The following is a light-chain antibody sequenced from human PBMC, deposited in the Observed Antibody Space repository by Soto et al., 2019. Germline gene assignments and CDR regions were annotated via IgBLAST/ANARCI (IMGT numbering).Light chain of an antibody. V-gene: IGKV1-39*01. CDR2: AAS. J-gene: IGKJ1*01. CDR1: QSISSY. CDR3: QQRYSTPWP. Sequence: DIQMTQSPSSLSASVGDRVTITCRASQSISSYLNWYQQKPGKAPKLLIYAASSLQSGVPSRFSGSGSGTDFTLTICSLQPEDFATYYCQQRYSTPWPVGQGTNVDVK.